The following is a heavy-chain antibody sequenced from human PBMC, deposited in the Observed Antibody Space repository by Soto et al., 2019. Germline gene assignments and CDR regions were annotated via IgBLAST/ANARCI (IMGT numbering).Heavy chain of an antibody. CDR1: GGSISSYY. Sequence: SETLSLTCTVSGGSISSYYWSWIRQPPGKGLEWIGEINHSGSTNYNPSLKSRVTISVDTSKNQFSLKLSSVTAADTAVYYCARVTASNYYDSSGPRYGMDVWGQGTTVTVSS. CDR2: INHSGST. CDR3: ARVTASNYYDSSGPRYGMDV. V-gene: IGHV4-59*12. J-gene: IGHJ6*02. D-gene: IGHD3-22*01.